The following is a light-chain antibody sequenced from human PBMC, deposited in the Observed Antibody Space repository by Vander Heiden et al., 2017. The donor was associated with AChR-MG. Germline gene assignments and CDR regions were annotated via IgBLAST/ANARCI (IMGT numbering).Light chain of an antibody. Sequence: EIVLTPSPGTLPLSPGERATLSCRASRRVSSSYLAWYQQKPGQAPRLLIYRASSRAPGIPDRFSGSGSGTDFNLTISRLEPEDFAVYYCQQYGSSPPWTFGQGTKVEIK. V-gene: IGKV3-20*01. CDR3: QQYGSSPPWT. J-gene: IGKJ1*01. CDR1: RRVSSSY. CDR2: RAS.